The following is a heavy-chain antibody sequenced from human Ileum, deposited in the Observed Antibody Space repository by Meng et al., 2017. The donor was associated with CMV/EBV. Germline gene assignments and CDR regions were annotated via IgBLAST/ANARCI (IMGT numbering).Heavy chain of an antibody. Sequence: GTFNNYKIDWERQAPGQGLEWIGGITPFTGLTDYAKNCQGRVTISTTESRITVFMDLSSLRSGDTAVYYCVREAWTPRSGRLYYFDLWGQGTLVTVSS. CDR2: ITPFTGLT. V-gene: IGHV1-69*16. CDR3: VREAWTPRSGRLYYFDL. D-gene: IGHD6-25*01. CDR1: GTFNNYK. J-gene: IGHJ4*02.